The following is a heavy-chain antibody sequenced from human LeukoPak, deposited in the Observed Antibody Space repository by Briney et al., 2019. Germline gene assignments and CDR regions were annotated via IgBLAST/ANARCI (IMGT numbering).Heavy chain of an antibody. CDR1: GFTFSPYA. CDR2: TPAGGDT. V-gene: IGHV3-23*01. J-gene: IGHJ4*02. D-gene: IGHD5-24*01. CDR3: TKDYKSGDGYWDFDY. Sequence: GGSLRLSCAASGFTFSPYAMSWIRQAPGKGLEWVAGTPAGGDTYYADSVKGRFIISRDNSRNTVDLQMNSLRVEDTAVYYCTKDYKSGDGYWDFDYWGQGTLVTVSS.